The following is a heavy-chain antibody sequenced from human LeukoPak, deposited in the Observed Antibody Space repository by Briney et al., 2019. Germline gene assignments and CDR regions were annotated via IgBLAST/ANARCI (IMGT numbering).Heavy chain of an antibody. D-gene: IGHD1-26*01. Sequence: GGSLRLSCVASAFTFSSYSMNWVRQAPGKGLEWVSSISSSGSYIYYADSVKGRFTISRDNAKNSLYLQMNSLRAEDTAVYFCAKDFRVGARSFDYWGQGTLVTVSS. V-gene: IGHV3-21*01. CDR2: ISSSGSYI. CDR1: AFTFSSYS. CDR3: AKDFRVGARSFDY. J-gene: IGHJ4*02.